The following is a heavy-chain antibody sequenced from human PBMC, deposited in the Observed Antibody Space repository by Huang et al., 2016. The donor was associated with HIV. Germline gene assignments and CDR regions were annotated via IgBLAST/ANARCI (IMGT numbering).Heavy chain of an antibody. CDR2: ISGSGGST. Sequence: EVQLLQSGGGFVQPGGSLRLSCAASGFTFSNYAMSGVRQAPGKGLEWVSVISGSGGSTFYADSVKGRFTISRDKSKNTLYLQMNSLRAEDTAVYYCAKDRGHDFWSGYYRAGYYFDYWGQGTLVTVSS. CDR3: AKDRGHDFWSGYYRAGYYFDY. D-gene: IGHD3-3*01. V-gene: IGHV3-23*01. J-gene: IGHJ4*02. CDR1: GFTFSNYA.